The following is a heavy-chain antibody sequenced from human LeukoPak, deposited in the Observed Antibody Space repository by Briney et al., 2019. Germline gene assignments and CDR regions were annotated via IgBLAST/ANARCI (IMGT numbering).Heavy chain of an antibody. CDR3: ARTLGRSWSD. CDR1: GFTFSSYS. CDR2: ISSSSSYI. V-gene: IGHV3-21*01. J-gene: IGHJ4*02. Sequence: GGSLRLSCAASGFTFSSYSMNWVRQARGKGREWVSSISSSSSYIYYADSVKGRFTISRDNAKNSLYLQMNSLRDEDTAVYYCARTLGRSWSDWGQGTLVTVSS. D-gene: IGHD6-13*01.